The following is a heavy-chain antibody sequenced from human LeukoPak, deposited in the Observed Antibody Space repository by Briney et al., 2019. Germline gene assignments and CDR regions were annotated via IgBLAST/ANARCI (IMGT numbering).Heavy chain of an antibody. V-gene: IGHV4-34*01. Sequence: SETLSLTCAVYGGSFSGYYWSWIRQPPGKGLEWIGEINHSGSTNYNPSLKSRVTTSVDTSKNQFSLKLSSVTAADTAVYYCASTNWEYYFDYWGQGTLVTVSS. D-gene: IGHD7-27*01. CDR3: ASTNWEYYFDY. J-gene: IGHJ4*02. CDR2: INHSGST. CDR1: GGSFSGYY.